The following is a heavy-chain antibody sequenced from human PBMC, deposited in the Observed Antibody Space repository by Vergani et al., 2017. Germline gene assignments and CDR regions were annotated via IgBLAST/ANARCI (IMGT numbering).Heavy chain of an antibody. J-gene: IGHJ6*02. CDR2: VIPYNDNT. Sequence: QSQLVQSGDEVKKPGASVTVSCKTSGYSLINYGISWVRQAPGQGLAWEGWVIPYNDNTNHGQKIQGRSTMTTDTSTRKAYMQLRSLTFDDAADYYCERERVYDNIRGTYRPSSYYGMGVWGQGTKVTVAS. CDR1: GYSLINYG. V-gene: IGHV1-18*01. CDR3: ERERVYDNIRGTYRPSSYYGMGV. D-gene: IGHD3-9*01.